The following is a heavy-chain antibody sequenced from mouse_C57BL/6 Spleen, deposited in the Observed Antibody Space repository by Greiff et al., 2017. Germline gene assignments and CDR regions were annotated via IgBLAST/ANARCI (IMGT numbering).Heavy chain of an antibody. Sequence: DVQLQESGGGLVKPGGSLKLSCAASGFTFSDYGMHWVRQAPEKGLEWVAYISSGSSTIYYADTVKGRFTISRDNAKNTLFLQMTSLRSEDTAMYYCASSYYSTFAYWGQGTLVTVSA. V-gene: IGHV5-17*01. D-gene: IGHD1-1*01. CDR2: ISSGSSTI. J-gene: IGHJ3*01. CDR3: ASSYYSTFAY. CDR1: GFTFSDYG.